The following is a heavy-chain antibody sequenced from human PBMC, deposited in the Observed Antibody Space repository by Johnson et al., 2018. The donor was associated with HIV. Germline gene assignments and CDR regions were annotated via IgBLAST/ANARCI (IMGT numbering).Heavy chain of an antibody. Sequence: EVQLVESGGGLVQPGGSLRLSCAASGFTVSSNYMTWVRQGPGKGLEWVSVINSGGGTYYADSVTGRFTISRDNSKNTLYLQMNSLRAEDTAVYFCARGCRDGYTCDAFDVWGQGTRVTVSS. CDR1: GFTVSSNY. CDR3: ARGCRDGYTCDAFDV. D-gene: IGHD5-24*01. V-gene: IGHV3-66*01. CDR2: INSGGGT. J-gene: IGHJ3*01.